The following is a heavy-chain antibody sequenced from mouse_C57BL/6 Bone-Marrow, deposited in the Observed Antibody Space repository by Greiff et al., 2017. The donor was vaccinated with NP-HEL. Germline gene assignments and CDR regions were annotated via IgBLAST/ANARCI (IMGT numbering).Heavy chain of an antibody. J-gene: IGHJ3*01. CDR1: GFTFSSYG. Sequence: EVQGVESGGDLVKPGGSLKLSCAASGFTFSSYGMSWVRQTPDKRLEWVATISSGGSYTYYPDSVKGRFTISRDNAKNTLYLQMSSLKSEDTAMYYCARHEGRGFAYWGQGTLVTVSA. D-gene: IGHD3-3*01. CDR2: ISSGGSYT. CDR3: ARHEGRGFAY. V-gene: IGHV5-6*01.